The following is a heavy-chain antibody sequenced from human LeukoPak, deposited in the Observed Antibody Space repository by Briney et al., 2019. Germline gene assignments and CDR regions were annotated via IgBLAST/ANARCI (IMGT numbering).Heavy chain of an antibody. J-gene: IGHJ6*02. Sequence: ASVKVSCKASGYTFTGYYMHWVRQAPGQGLEWMGWINPNSGGTNYAQKFQGRVTMTRDTSISTAYMELSRLRSDDTAVYYCAGCYDFWSRDYYGMDVWGQGTTVTVSS. CDR2: INPNSGGT. CDR1: GYTFTGYY. D-gene: IGHD3-3*01. V-gene: IGHV1-2*02. CDR3: AGCYDFWSRDYYGMDV.